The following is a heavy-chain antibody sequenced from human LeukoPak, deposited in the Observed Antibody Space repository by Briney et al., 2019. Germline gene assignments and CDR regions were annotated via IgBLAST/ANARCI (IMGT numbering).Heavy chain of an antibody. CDR3: ARGRSSSWYYFDY. J-gene: IGHJ4*02. D-gene: IGHD6-13*01. V-gene: IGHV4-59*01. CDR1: RGSISSYY. CDR2: IYYSGST. Sequence: SETLSLTCTVSRGSISSYYWSWIRQPPGKGLEWIGYIYYSGSTDYNPSLKSRVTISLDTSKNQFSLKLSSVTAADTAVFYCARGRSSSWYYFDYWGQGTLVTVSS.